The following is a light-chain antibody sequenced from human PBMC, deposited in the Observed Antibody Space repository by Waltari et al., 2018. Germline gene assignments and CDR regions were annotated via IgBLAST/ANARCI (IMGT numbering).Light chain of an antibody. V-gene: IGLV2-14*01. Sequence: QSALTQPASVSGSPGQSITISCTGTSSDIGSYDFVSWYQQHPGKAPKLMMYDVFKSPPGVSGRFSGSKSGNTASLTISGLQADDEADYYCSSYTSSSTYIVFGGGTKLTVL. CDR3: SSYTSSSTYIV. CDR1: SSDIGSYDF. CDR2: DVF. J-gene: IGLJ3*02.